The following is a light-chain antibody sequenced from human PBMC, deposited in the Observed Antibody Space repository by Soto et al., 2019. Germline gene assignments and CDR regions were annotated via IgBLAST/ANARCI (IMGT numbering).Light chain of an antibody. V-gene: IGKV3-20*01. CDR2: GAS. J-gene: IGKJ4*01. CDR1: QSVSSSY. CDR3: QQYGSSPPLT. Sequence: SASVGDTFTLSCRASQSVSSSYLAWYQQKPGQAPRLLIYGASSRATGIPDRFSGSGSGTDFTLTISRLEPEDFAVYYCQQYGSSPPLTFGGGTKVDIK.